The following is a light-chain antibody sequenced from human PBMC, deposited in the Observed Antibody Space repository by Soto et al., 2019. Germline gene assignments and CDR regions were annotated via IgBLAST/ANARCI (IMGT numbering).Light chain of an antibody. J-gene: IGKJ1*01. Sequence: AIQMTQSPSSLSASVGDRVTITCRASQGIRNDLDWYQQKPGKAPKLLIYAASSLQSGVTSRFSGSGSGTDFTLTISSLQPEDFATYYCLQDYYYPRTFGQGTKVEVK. CDR3: LQDYYYPRT. V-gene: IGKV1-6*01. CDR1: QGIRND. CDR2: AAS.